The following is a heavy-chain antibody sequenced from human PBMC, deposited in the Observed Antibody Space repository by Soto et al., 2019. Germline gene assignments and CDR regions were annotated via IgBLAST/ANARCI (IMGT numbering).Heavy chain of an antibody. V-gene: IGHV3-33*01. CDR3: ARDVVDIGYSSSTGCHDAFDI. CDR1: GFTFSSYG. CDR2: IWYDGSNK. Sequence: QVQLVESGGGVVQPGRSLRLSCAASGFTFSSYGMHWVRQAPGKGLEWVAVIWYDGSNKYYADSVKGRFTISRDNSKNTLYLQMNSLRAEDTAVYYCARDVVDIGYSSSTGCHDAFDIWGQGTMVTVSP. J-gene: IGHJ3*02. D-gene: IGHD2-2*01.